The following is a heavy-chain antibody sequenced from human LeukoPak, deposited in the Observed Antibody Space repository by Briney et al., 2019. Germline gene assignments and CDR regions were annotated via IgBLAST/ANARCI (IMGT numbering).Heavy chain of an antibody. J-gene: IGHJ5*02. CDR3: TRSREGWFDP. CDR2: IYTSGST. V-gene: IGHV4-4*07. CDR1: GGSISSYY. Sequence: SETLSLTCTVSGGSISSYYGSWIRQPAGKGLEWIGRIYTSGSTNYNPSLKSRVSMSVDTSKNQFSLKLTSVTAADTAVYYCTRSREGWFDPWGQGTLVTVSS. D-gene: IGHD1-26*01.